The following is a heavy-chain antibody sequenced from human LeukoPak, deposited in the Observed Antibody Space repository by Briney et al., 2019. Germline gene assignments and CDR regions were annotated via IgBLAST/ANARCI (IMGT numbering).Heavy chain of an antibody. CDR1: GYSISSGYY. J-gene: IGHJ6*03. CDR2: INHSGST. CDR3: ASSSWYVFYYYYMDV. D-gene: IGHD6-13*01. Sequence: SETLSLTCTVSGYSISSGYYWSWIRQPPGKGLEWIGEINHSGSTYYNPSLKSRVTISVDTSKNQFSLKLSSVTAADTAVYYCASSSWYVFYYYYMDVWGKGTTVTVSS. V-gene: IGHV4-38-2*02.